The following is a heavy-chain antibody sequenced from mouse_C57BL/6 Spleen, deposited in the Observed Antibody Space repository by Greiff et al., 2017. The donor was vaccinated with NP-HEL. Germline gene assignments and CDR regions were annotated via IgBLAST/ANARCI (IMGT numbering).Heavy chain of an antibody. CDR1: GYTFTSYW. CDR2: IYPGSGST. CDR3: ARLSYYSNYADY. V-gene: IGHV1-55*01. Sequence: QVQLQQSGAELVKPGASVKMSCKASGYTFTSYWITWVKQRPGQGLEWIGDIYPGSGSTNYNEKFKSKATLTVDTSSSTAYMQLSSLTSEDSAVYDCARLSYYSNYADYWGQGTTLTVSS. D-gene: IGHD2-5*01. J-gene: IGHJ2*01.